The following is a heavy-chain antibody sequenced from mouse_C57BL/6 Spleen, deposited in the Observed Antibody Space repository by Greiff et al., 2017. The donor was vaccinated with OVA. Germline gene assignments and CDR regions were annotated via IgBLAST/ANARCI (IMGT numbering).Heavy chain of an antibody. CDR1: GYSITSDY. D-gene: IGHD2-2*01. V-gene: IGHV3-8*01. J-gene: IGHJ3*01. CDR2: ISYSGST. CDR3: ARSDGYDGAWFAY. Sequence: EVKLMESGPGLAKPSQTLSLTCSVTGYSITSDYWNWIRKFPGNKLEYMGYISYSGSTYYNPSLKSRISITRDTSKNQYYLQLNSVTTEDTATYDCARSDGYDGAWFAYWGQGTLVTVAA.